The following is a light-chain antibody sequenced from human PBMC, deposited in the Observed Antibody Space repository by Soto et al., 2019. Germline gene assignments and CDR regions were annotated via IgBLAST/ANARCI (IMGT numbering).Light chain of an antibody. CDR3: QQYYNTPYT. CDR2: WAS. CDR1: QSVLYSSNNKNY. V-gene: IGKV4-1*01. J-gene: IGKJ2*01. Sequence: IVMTQSPDLAVSLGERATVNCKSSQSVLYSSNNKNYLAGYQQHPGQPPKLLIYWASTRESGVPDRFSGSGSGTDFTLTISSLQAEDGAVYYCQQYYNTPYTFGQGTKLEIK.